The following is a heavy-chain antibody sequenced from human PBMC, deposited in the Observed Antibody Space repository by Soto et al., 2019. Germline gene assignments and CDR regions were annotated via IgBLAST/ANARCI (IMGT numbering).Heavy chain of an antibody. V-gene: IGHV3-15*01. CDR2: IKSKTDGVTT. Sequence: PGGSLRLSCASSDFTFRNAWMSWVRQSPGKGLEWVGRIKSKTDGVTTDYAAPVKGRFTISRDDSKNTLYLQMNSLKTEDTAVYYCTTANSRSGYSSGLVVTHDNYYHYGMDVWGQGTTVTVSS. CDR3: TTANSRSGYSSGLVVTHDNYYHYGMDV. J-gene: IGHJ6*02. CDR1: DFTFRNAW. D-gene: IGHD6-19*01.